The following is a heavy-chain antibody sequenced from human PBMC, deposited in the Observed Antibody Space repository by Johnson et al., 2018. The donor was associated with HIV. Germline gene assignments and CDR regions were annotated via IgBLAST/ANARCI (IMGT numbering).Heavy chain of an antibody. Sequence: VQLVESGGGLIQPGGSLRLSCAASGFTVSSNYMSWVRQAPGKGLEWVSVIYSGGSTYYADSVKGRFTISRDNSKNTLYLQMNSLRAEDPAVYYCALKQLVTMDDAFDSWGQGTIVTVSS. CDR3: ALKQLVTMDDAFDS. CDR2: IYSGGST. V-gene: IGHV3-53*01. CDR1: GFTVSSNY. J-gene: IGHJ3*02. D-gene: IGHD6-13*01.